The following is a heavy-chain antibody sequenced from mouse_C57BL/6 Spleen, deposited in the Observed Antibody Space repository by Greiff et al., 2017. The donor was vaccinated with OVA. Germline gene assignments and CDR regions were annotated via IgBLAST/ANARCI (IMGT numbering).Heavy chain of an antibody. D-gene: IGHD1-1*01. J-gene: IGHJ2*01. CDR3: ARDPLYGSSYYCDY. Sequence: DVQLVESGGGLVKPGGSLKLSCAASGFTFSSYAMSWVRQTPEKRLEWVATISDGGSYTYYPDNVKGRFTISRDNAKNNLYLQMSHLKSEDTAMYYCARDPLYGSSYYCDYWGQGTTLTVSS. V-gene: IGHV5-4*01. CDR2: ISDGGSYT. CDR1: GFTFSSYA.